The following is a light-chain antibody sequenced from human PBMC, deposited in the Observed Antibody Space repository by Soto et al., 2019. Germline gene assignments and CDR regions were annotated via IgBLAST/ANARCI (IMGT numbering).Light chain of an antibody. V-gene: IGKV1-5*01. CDR2: DAS. CDR1: QSISSW. Sequence: DIQRTQSPSTLSESLGERVTISCRASQSISSWLAWYQQKPGKAPKLLIYDASSLESGVPSRCSGSGAGTDFTLTIICLQSQDFSTYYCQQYYSYPSITFGQGTRLEIK. CDR3: QQYYSYPSIT. J-gene: IGKJ5*01.